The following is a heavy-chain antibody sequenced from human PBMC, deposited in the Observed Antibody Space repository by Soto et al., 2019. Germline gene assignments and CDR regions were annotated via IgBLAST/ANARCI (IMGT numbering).Heavy chain of an antibody. J-gene: IGHJ6*02. CDR1: GFTFSSYA. CDR3: ARETYYDFWSGPCYGMDV. D-gene: IGHD3-3*01. Sequence: QVQLVESGGGVVQPGRSLRLSCAASGFTFSSYAMHWVRQAPGKGLEWVAVISYDGSNKYYADSVKGRFTISRDNSKNTTYLQMNSLRAEDTAGYYCARETYYDFWSGPCYGMDVWGQGTTVTVSS. V-gene: IGHV3-30-3*01. CDR2: ISYDGSNK.